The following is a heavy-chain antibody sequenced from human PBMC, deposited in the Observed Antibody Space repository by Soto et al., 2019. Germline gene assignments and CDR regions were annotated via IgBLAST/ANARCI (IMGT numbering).Heavy chain of an antibody. J-gene: IGHJ4*02. CDR3: ARVSSGWYGYFDY. CDR1: GGSISSGDYY. Sequence: PSETLSLTCTVSGGSISSGDYYWSWIRQPPGKGLEWIGYIYYSGSTYYNPSLKSRVTISVDTSKNQFSLKLSSATAADTAVYYCARVSSGWYGYFDYWGQGTLVTVPS. V-gene: IGHV4-30-4*01. D-gene: IGHD6-19*01. CDR2: IYYSGST.